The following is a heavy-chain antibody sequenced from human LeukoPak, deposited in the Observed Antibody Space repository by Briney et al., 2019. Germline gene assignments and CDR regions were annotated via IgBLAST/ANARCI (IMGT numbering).Heavy chain of an antibody. CDR1: GFTFSNYS. Sequence: PGGSLRLSCAASGFTFSNYSMNWVRQAPGKGLEWVSYISSSGSTIYYADSVKGRFTISRDNAKNSLYLQMNSLRAEDTAVYYCAREEYYYDSSGANSWGQGTLVTVSS. CDR3: AREEYYYDSSGANS. CDR2: ISSSGSTI. D-gene: IGHD3-22*01. J-gene: IGHJ4*02. V-gene: IGHV3-48*04.